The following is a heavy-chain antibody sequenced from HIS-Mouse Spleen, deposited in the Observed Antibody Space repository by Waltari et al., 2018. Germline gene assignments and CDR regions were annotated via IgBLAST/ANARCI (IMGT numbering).Heavy chain of an antibody. CDR2: INHSGST. Sequence: QVQLQQWGAGLLKPSETLSLTCAVYGGSFSGYYWSWIRQPPGKGLEWIGEINHSGSTNYTPSLKSRVTISVDTSKNQFSLKLSSVTAADTAVYYCARGSLGGYFDYWGQGTLVTVSS. J-gene: IGHJ4*02. CDR1: GGSFSGYY. D-gene: IGHD2-15*01. CDR3: ARGSLGGYFDY. V-gene: IGHV4-34*01.